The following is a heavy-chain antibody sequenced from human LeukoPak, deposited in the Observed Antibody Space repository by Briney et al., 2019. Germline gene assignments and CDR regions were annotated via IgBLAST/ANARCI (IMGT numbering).Heavy chain of an antibody. V-gene: IGHV1-2*02. CDR3: VRGSHRDCINTGCPNHNWFDP. J-gene: IGHJ5*02. CDR2: INTNTGDT. D-gene: IGHD2-2*01. CDR1: GYTFTAYH. Sequence: ASVKVSCKASGYTFTAYHMHWVRQAPGQGLEWMGWINTNTGDTRYAQKFQGSVTMTRDTSISTAYMEVRSDDTAVYYCVRGSHRDCINTGCPNHNWFDPWGQGTLVTVSS.